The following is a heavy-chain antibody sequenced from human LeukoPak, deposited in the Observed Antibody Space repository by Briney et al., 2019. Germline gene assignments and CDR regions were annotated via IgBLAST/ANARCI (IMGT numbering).Heavy chain of an antibody. J-gene: IGHJ4*02. CDR3: AKALGGGNYYDY. Sequence: PGGSLRLSCAASGFTFSSYAMSWVRQAPGEGLKWVSAISGRGGSTYYADSVKGRFTISRDNSKNTLYLQMNSLRAEDTAVYYCAKALGGGNYYDYWGQGTLVTVSS. D-gene: IGHD2-15*01. V-gene: IGHV3-23*01. CDR2: ISGRGGST. CDR1: GFTFSSYA.